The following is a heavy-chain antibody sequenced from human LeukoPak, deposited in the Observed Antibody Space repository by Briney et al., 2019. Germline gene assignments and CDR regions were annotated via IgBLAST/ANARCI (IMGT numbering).Heavy chain of an antibody. CDR2: IYTSGST. CDR1: GGSISSDY. J-gene: IGHJ6*03. CDR3: ARDFSAIGSYGDYNYYYYMNV. V-gene: IGHV4-4*07. Sequence: SETLSLTCTVSGGSISSDYWSWIRQPAGRGLEWIGRIYTSGSTNYNPSLKSRVTMSVDTSKNQFSLKLSSVTAADTAVYYCARDFSAIGSYGDYNYYYYMNVWGKGTTVTVSS. D-gene: IGHD4-17*01.